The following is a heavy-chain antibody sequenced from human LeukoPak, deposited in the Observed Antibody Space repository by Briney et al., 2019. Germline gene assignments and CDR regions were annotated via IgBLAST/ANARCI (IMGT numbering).Heavy chain of an antibody. CDR2: IYYSGST. J-gene: IGHJ6*03. D-gene: IGHD2-15*01. CDR3: ARHTSTYCSGGSCYYYYYMDV. Sequence: SETLSLTCTVSGGSISSYYWSWIRQPPGKGLEWIGYIYYSGSTNYNPSLKSRVTISVDTSKNQFSLKLSSVTAADTAVYYCARHTSTYCSGGSCYYYYYMDVWGKGTTVTISS. V-gene: IGHV4-59*08. CDR1: GGSISSYY.